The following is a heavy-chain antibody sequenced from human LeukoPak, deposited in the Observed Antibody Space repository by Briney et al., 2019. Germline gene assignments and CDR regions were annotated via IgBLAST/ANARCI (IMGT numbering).Heavy chain of an antibody. J-gene: IGHJ6*02. Sequence: QPGGSLRLSCAASGFTVSSNYMSWVRQAPGKGLEWVSVLYSGGSTYYADSVKGRFTISRDNSKNTLYLQMNSLRAEDTAVYYRARDLASGMDVWGQGTTVTVSS. CDR1: GFTVSSNY. CDR2: LYSGGST. V-gene: IGHV3-53*01. CDR3: ARDLASGMDV. D-gene: IGHD3-3*02.